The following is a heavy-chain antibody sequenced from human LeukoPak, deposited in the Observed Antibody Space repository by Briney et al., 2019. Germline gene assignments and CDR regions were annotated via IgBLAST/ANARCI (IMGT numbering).Heavy chain of an antibody. D-gene: IGHD2-21*02. CDR1: GFTFSSYW. V-gene: IGHV3-7*01. CDR2: IKPDGSEK. Sequence: GGSLRLSCAASGFTFSSYWMSWVRQAPGKGLEWVANIKPDGSEKYYVDSVKGRFTIPRDNAKNSLYLQMNSLRAEDTPVYYCARDFGTMVVATAIVDWAQGPLVTVPS. J-gene: IGHJ1*01. CDR3: ARDFGTMVVATAIVD.